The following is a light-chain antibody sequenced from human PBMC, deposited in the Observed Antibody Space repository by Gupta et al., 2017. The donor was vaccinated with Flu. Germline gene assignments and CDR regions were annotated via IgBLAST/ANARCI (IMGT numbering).Light chain of an antibody. CDR3: QQDEKWPPVT. CDR2: GAS. J-gene: IGKJ4*01. Sequence: EVVMTQSPATLSVSPGEKATLFCRASQSVSHNLAWYQQKPGQAPRLLIYGASTRDSGVTGRFSGSGSGETLTLTSSDRQSEDFGVYYCQQDEKWPPVTFGGGTKVEIK. CDR1: QSVSHN. V-gene: IGKV3-15*01.